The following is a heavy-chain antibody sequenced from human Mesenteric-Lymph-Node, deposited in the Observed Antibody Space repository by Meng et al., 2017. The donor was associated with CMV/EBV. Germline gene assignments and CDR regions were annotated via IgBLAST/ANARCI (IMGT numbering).Heavy chain of an antibody. D-gene: IGHD2-2*01. J-gene: IGHJ1*01. Sequence: GGSLRLSCAASGFMFSSYPMHWVRQAPGRGLEWVALIAHNGNNEYSADSVKGRFTISRDNSKNTLYLQMNSLTAEDTAVYHCAKDLRDILVVVAAAQGYFQHWGQGTPVTVSS. CDR3: AKDLRDILVVVAAAQGYFQH. CDR2: IAHNGNNE. V-gene: IGHV3-30-3*01. CDR1: GFMFSSYP.